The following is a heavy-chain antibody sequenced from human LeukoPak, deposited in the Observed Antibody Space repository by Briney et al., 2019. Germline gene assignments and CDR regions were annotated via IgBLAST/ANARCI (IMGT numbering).Heavy chain of an antibody. CDR3: ARGRMSFSRYYFDY. CDR1: GGSLSSYY. D-gene: IGHD3-16*01. Sequence: SETLSLTCTVSGGSLSSYYWSWIRQPPGKGLEWIGYIYYSGSTNYNPSLKSRVTISVDTSKNQFSLKLSSVTAADTAVYYCARGRMSFSRYYFDYWGQGTLVTVSS. CDR2: IYYSGST. V-gene: IGHV4-59*01. J-gene: IGHJ4*02.